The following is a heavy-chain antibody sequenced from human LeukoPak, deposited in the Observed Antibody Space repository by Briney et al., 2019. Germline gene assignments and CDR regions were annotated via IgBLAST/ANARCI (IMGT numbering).Heavy chain of an antibody. CDR1: GFTFSSYS. V-gene: IGHV3-21*01. J-gene: IGHJ4*02. CDR2: ISSSSSYI. Sequence: KTGGSLRLSCAASGFTFSSYSMNWVRQAPGKGLEWVSSISSSSSYIYYADSVKGRFTISGDNAKNSLYLQMNSLRAEDTAVYYCASAFSSGSYTLDDYWGQGTLVTVSS. CDR3: ASAFSSGSYTLDDY. D-gene: IGHD1-26*01.